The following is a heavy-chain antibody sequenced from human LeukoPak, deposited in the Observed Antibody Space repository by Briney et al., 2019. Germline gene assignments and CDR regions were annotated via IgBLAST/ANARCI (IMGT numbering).Heavy chain of an antibody. CDR1: GFTFSSYG. D-gene: IGHD3-16*02. CDR2: ISYDGSNK. Sequence: GGSLRLSCAASGFTFSSYGMHWVRQAPGKGLEWVAVISYDGSNKYYADSVKGRFTISRDNSKNTLYLQMNSLRAEDTAVYYCAKGGYYDYVWGSYPLFDYWGQGTLVTVSS. V-gene: IGHV3-30*18. CDR3: AKGGYYDYVWGSYPLFDY. J-gene: IGHJ4*02.